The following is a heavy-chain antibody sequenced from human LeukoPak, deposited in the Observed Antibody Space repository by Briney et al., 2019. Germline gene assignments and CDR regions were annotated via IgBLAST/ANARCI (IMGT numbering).Heavy chain of an antibody. CDR3: ARRASQRWLQLSAHLDY. V-gene: IGHV4-34*01. CDR2: INHSGST. Sequence: SETLSLTCAVYDGSFSGYYWSWIRQPPGKGLEWIGEINHSGSTNYNPSLKSRVTISLDTSKSQFSLKVRYVTAADTAVYYCARRASQRWLQLSAHLDYWGQGTLVTVSS. J-gene: IGHJ4*02. D-gene: IGHD5-24*01. CDR1: DGSFSGYY.